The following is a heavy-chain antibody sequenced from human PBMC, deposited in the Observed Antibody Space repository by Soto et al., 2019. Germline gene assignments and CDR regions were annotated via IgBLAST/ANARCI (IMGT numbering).Heavy chain of an antibody. Sequence: GGDLRLPCAATGLTSRGYSMNWVRQAPRKGLGWVSSIRRTSNYIHYADSVKGRSIISRDNAQTSLFTQMNSLTAEDTAMYYCASWFSWWRTVEVTRDWGQGNLVTVSS. J-gene: IGHJ4*01. CDR3: ASWFSWWRTVEVTRD. CDR2: IRRTSNYI. CDR1: GLTSRGYS. V-gene: IGHV3-21*06. D-gene: IGHD3-22*01.